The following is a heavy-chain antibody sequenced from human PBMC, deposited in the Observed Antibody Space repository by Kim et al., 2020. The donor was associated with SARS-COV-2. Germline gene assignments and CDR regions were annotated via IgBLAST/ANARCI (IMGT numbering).Heavy chain of an antibody. V-gene: IGHV4-34*01. CDR2: INHSGST. D-gene: IGHD5-12*01. J-gene: IGHJ5*02. Sequence: SETLSLTCAVYGGSFSGYYWSWIRQPPGKGLEWIGEINHSGSTNYNPSLKSRVTISVDTSKNQFSLKLSSVTAADTAVYYCARGDYQTNYNWFDPWGQGTLVTVSS. CDR1: GGSFSGYY. CDR3: ARGDYQTNYNWFDP.